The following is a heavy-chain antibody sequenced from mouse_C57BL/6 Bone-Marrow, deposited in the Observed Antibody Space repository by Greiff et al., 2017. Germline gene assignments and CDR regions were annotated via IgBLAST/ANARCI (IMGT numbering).Heavy chain of an antibody. Sequence: EVKLQESGGGLVQPGGSLKLSCAASGFTFSDYYMYWVRQTPEKRLEWVAYISNGGGSTYYPDTVKGRFTISRDNAKNTLYLRMSRLKSEDTAMYYCAIRGAYWGQGTLVTVSA. J-gene: IGHJ3*01. CDR3: AIRGAY. V-gene: IGHV5-12*01. CDR2: ISNGGGST. CDR1: GFTFSDYY.